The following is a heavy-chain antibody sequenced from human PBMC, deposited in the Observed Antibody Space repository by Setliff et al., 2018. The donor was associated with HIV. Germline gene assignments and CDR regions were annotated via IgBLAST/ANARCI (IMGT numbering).Heavy chain of an antibody. J-gene: IGHJ6*03. Sequence: GASVKVSCKASGYTFTSYGISWVRQAPGQGLEWMGWISAYNGNTNYAQKFQGRVTMTTDTSTSTAYMELSSLRSEDTAVYYCARGVWYTSGWYSSRYMDVWGKGTTVTVSS. CDR2: ISAYNGNT. D-gene: IGHD6-19*01. V-gene: IGHV1-18*01. CDR1: GYTFTSYG. CDR3: ARGVWYTSGWYSSRYMDV.